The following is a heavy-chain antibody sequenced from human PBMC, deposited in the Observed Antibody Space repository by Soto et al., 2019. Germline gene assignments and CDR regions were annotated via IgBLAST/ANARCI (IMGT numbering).Heavy chain of an antibody. V-gene: IGHV4-34*01. D-gene: IGHD3-3*01. CDR2: INHSGST. Sequence: PSETLSLTCAVYGGSFSGYYWSWIRQPPGKGLEWIGEINHSGSTNYNPSLKSRVTISVATSKNQFSLKLSSVTAADTAVYYCARGLTYYDFWSGYNRHYYYGMDVWGQGTTVTVSS. J-gene: IGHJ6*02. CDR3: ARGLTYYDFWSGYNRHYYYGMDV. CDR1: GGSFSGYY.